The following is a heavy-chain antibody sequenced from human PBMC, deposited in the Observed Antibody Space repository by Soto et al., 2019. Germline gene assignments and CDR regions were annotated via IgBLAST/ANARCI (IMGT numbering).Heavy chain of an antibody. CDR2: ISYDGSKK. D-gene: IGHD5-12*01. CDR3: ATTFYSGPD. Sequence: GGSLRLSCAASGFTFSNYGMHWVRQAPGKGLEWVAVISYDGSKKYYADSVKGRFTISRDNSKNTLYLQMHSLRAEDTAVYYCATTFYSGPDWGQGTRVTVSS. J-gene: IGHJ4*02. CDR1: GFTFSNYG. V-gene: IGHV3-30*03.